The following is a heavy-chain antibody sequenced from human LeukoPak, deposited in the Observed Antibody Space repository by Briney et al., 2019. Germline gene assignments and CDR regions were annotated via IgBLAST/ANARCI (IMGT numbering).Heavy chain of an antibody. CDR1: AFKFSDYY. J-gene: IGHJ4*01. CDR2: ISSSGDIS. Sequence: PGGSLRLSCAASAFKFSDYYMNWIRQAPGKGLEWVSPISSSGDISYYTDSVKGRFSISRDNAKNSLFLQMHGLRAEDTAVYFCVSDRSSGLYHYDSSGFLFWGRGTLVTVSS. D-gene: IGHD3-22*01. CDR3: VSDRSSGLYHYDSSGFLF. V-gene: IGHV3-11*04.